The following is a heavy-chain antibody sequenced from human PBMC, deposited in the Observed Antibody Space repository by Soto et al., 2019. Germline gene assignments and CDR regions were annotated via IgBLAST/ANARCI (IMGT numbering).Heavy chain of an antibody. CDR3: ARGYCSSTSCYHGRNWFDP. V-gene: IGHV4-61*01. J-gene: IGHJ5*02. D-gene: IGHD2-2*01. Sequence: PSETLSLTCTVSGGSVSSGSYYWSWIRQPPGKGLEWIGYIYYSGSTNYNPSLKSRVTISVDTSKNQFSLKLSSVTAADTAVYYCARGYCSSTSCYHGRNWFDPWGQGTPVTVSS. CDR2: IYYSGST. CDR1: GGSVSSGSYY.